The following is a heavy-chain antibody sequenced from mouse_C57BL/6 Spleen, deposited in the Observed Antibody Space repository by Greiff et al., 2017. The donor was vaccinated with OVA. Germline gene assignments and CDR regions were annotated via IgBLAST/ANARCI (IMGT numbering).Heavy chain of an antibody. CDR2: IDPETGGT. J-gene: IGHJ2*01. D-gene: IGHD2-3*01. V-gene: IGHV1-15*01. Sequence: QVQLKESGAELVRPGASVTLSCKASGYTFTDYEMHWVKQTPVHGLEWIGAIDPETGGTAYNQKFKGKAILTADKSSSTAYMELRSLTSEDSAVYYCTREGMVYFDYWGQGTTLTVSS. CDR1: GYTFTDYE. CDR3: TREGMVYFDY.